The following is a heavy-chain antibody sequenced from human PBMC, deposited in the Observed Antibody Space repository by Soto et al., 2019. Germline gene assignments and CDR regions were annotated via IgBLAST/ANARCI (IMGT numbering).Heavy chain of an antibody. V-gene: IGHV5-10-1*01. Sequence: XESLKVSCQCPGYRFTSYLITLVLQLPGKGLEWMGRIDPSDSQTDYSPSFKGHVTISSDKSTSTAYLPWTSLKASDTAIYYCARKGGITAIGSAFDVWGQGTKVTVSS. J-gene: IGHJ3*01. CDR2: IDPSDSQT. D-gene: IGHD1-20*01. CDR3: ARKGGITAIGSAFDV. CDR1: GYRFTSYL.